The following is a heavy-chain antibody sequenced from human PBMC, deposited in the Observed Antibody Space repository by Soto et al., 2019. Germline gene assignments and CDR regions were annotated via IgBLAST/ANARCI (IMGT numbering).Heavy chain of an antibody. J-gene: IGHJ4*02. CDR2: VKSKIDDETT. V-gene: IGHV3-15*07. D-gene: IGHD2-15*01. Sequence: EGRLVESGGGLVKPEESLRLSCAASGFIFSNAWMNWVRQAPGKGLEWVGRVKSKIDDETTDYAAPVKGRFTITRDDSNSVVYLQMNSLKIEDTAVYFCTTSKGSGVEAFDYWGPGTPVTVSS. CDR3: TTSKGSGVEAFDY. CDR1: GFIFSNAW.